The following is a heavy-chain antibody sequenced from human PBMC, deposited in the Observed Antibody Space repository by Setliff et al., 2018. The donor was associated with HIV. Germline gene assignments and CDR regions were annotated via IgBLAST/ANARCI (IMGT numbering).Heavy chain of an antibody. D-gene: IGHD4-17*01. CDR1: GSFINSDY. J-gene: IGHJ4*02. Sequence: ETLSLTCTVSGSFINSDYWGWIRQPPGKGLEWIGSIYHSATTYYNPSLWGRVTISIDTSKNQFSLKLSSVTAADTAVYYCARDPPGYGDANDYWGQGTLVTVSS. CDR2: IYHSATT. V-gene: IGHV4-38-2*02. CDR3: ARDPPGYGDANDY.